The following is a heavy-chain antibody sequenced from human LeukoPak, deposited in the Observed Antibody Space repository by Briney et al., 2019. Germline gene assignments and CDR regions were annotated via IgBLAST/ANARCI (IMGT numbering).Heavy chain of an antibody. J-gene: IGHJ3*02. CDR3: ARVRYCSGGSCYAFVAFDI. V-gene: IGHV1-8*01. D-gene: IGHD2-15*01. Sequence: GASVKVSSKASGYTFTSYDINWVRQATGQGLEWMGWMNPNSGNTGYAQKFQGRVTMTRNTSISTASMELSSLRSEATAVYYCARVRYCSGGSCYAFVAFDIWGQGTMVTVS. CDR1: GYTFTSYD. CDR2: MNPNSGNT.